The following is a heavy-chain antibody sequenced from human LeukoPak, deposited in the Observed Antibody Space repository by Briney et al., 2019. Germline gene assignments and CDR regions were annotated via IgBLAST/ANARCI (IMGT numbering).Heavy chain of an antibody. Sequence: SVKVSCKASGGTFNSYAISWVRQAPGQGLEWMGGIIPLFGSANYAQKFQGRVTISADESTSTAYMGLSSLRSEDTAVYYCARDSGRRDFWSGYAFDYWGQGTLVTVSS. D-gene: IGHD3-3*01. CDR1: GGTFNSYA. CDR2: IIPLFGSA. V-gene: IGHV1-69*13. CDR3: ARDSGRRDFWSGYAFDY. J-gene: IGHJ4*02.